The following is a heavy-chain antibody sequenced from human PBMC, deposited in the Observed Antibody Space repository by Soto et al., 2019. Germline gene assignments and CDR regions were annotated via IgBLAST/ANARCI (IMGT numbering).Heavy chain of an antibody. D-gene: IGHD2-15*01. J-gene: IGHJ3*02. CDR3: ARVRYCSGGSCYWGDAFDI. CDR2: ISSSSSYI. Sequence: ESGGGLVKPGGSLRLSCAASGFTFSSYSMNWVRQAPGKGLEWVSSISSSSSYIYYADSVKGRFTISRDNAKNSLYLQMNSLRAEDTAVYYCARVRYCSGGSCYWGDAFDIWGQGTMVTVSS. CDR1: GFTFSSYS. V-gene: IGHV3-21*01.